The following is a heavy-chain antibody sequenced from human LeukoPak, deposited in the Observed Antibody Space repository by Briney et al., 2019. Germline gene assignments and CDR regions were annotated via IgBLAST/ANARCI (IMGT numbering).Heavy chain of an antibody. CDR3: AKEGAYDILTGYDY. D-gene: IGHD3-9*01. J-gene: IGHJ4*02. Sequence: GRCLRLSCAASGFTFSSYGMHWVRQAPGKGLEWVAVISYDGSNKYYADSVKGRFTISRDNSKNTLYLQMNSLRAEDTAVYYCAKEGAYDILTGYDYWGQGTLVTVSS. CDR1: GFTFSSYG. V-gene: IGHV3-30*18. CDR2: ISYDGSNK.